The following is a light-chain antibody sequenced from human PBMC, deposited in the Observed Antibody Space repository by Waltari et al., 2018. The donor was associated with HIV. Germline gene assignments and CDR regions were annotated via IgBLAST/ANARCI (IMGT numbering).Light chain of an antibody. CDR3: QSSDSSGNYWA. J-gene: IGLJ3*02. Sequence: SYELTQSPSVSVSPGQTATITCSGDALPKQYGYWYQQKPGQAPVVVIYKDSDRPSRLPDRFSGSSSGTTVTLTSSGVQAEDEADYYCQSSDSSGNYWAFGGGTKLTVL. V-gene: IGLV3-25*03. CDR2: KDS. CDR1: ALPKQY.